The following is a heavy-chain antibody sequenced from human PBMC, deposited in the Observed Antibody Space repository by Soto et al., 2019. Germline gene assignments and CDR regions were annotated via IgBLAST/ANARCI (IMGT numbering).Heavy chain of an antibody. Sequence: VGSLRLSCTVSGFTFSDHFMAWVRQAPGKGLEWVSDISTTRNYTKYADSVKGRFSMSRDNARNSVYLQMNSLRAEDTAVYYCARLVASSSWYDYYYYGMDVWGQGTTVTVSS. D-gene: IGHD6-13*01. CDR1: GFTFSDHF. J-gene: IGHJ6*02. V-gene: IGHV3-11*06. CDR3: ARLVASSSWYDYYYYGMDV. CDR2: ISTTRNYT.